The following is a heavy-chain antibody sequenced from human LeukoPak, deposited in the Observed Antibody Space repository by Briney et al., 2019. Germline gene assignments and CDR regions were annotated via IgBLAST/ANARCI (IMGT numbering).Heavy chain of an antibody. Sequence: TSETLSLTCTVSGDFITGSTYYWGWIRQPPGKGLEWIGSMYYSGSTYSNPSLRSRVTMSADTSKNQFSLNPKSVTAADTAVYYCARQYYDSTGYYYFDYWGQGTLVTVSS. CDR1: GDFITGSTYY. V-gene: IGHV4-39*01. CDR2: MYYSGST. D-gene: IGHD3-22*01. J-gene: IGHJ4*02. CDR3: ARQYYDSTGYYYFDY.